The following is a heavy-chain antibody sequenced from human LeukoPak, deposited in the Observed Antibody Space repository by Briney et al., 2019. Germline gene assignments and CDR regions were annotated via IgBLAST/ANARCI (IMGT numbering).Heavy chain of an antibody. Sequence: GASVKVSCKASGYTFTGYYMHWVRQAPGQGLEWMGWVNPYSGGTNFAQKFQGRVPITRDTSISTAYMGLSRLRSGGTAGDYFAREGCYFLGVDYWGQGTLVTVSS. D-gene: IGHD3-10*01. CDR2: VNPYSGGT. CDR3: AREGCYFLGVDY. J-gene: IGHJ4*01. CDR1: GYTFTGYY. V-gene: IGHV1-2*02.